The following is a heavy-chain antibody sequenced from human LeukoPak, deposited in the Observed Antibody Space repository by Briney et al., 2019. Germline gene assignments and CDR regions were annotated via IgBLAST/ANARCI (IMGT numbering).Heavy chain of an antibody. J-gene: IGHJ5*02. V-gene: IGHV4-34*01. D-gene: IGHD2-21*02. CDR2: INHSGST. Sequence: SETLSLTCAVYGGSFSGYYWSWIRQPPGKGLEWIGEINHSGSTNYNPSLKSRVTISVDTSKNQFSLKLSSVTAADTAVYYCASLAYCGGDCTWDWFDPWGQGTLVTVSS. CDR3: ASLAYCGGDCTWDWFDP. CDR1: GGSFSGYY.